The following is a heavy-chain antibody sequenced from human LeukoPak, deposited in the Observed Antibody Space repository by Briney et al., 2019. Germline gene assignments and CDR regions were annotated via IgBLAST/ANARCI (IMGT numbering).Heavy chain of an antibody. V-gene: IGHV3-30*18. J-gene: IGHJ4*02. CDR3: AKGGDY. CDR1: GFTFSSYG. CDR2: ISYDGSNK. Sequence: GGSLRLSCAASGFTFSSYGMHWVRQAPGMGLEWVAVISYDGSNKYYADSVKGRFTISRDNSKNTLYLQMNSLRAEDTAVYYCAKGGDYWGQGTLVTVSS.